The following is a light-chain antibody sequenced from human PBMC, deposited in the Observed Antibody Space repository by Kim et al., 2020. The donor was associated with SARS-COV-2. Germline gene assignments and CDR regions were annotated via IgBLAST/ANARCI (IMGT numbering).Light chain of an antibody. CDR2: AAS. V-gene: IGKV1-9*01. CDR1: QGITRD. Sequence: ASVGARVPIICRASQGITRDLAWYQQKPGNPPKLLIYAASTLQSGVPSRFSGSGSGTDFTLTITSLQPEDFATYSCQQLHTYPLTVGPGTKVDIK. J-gene: IGKJ3*01. CDR3: QQLHTYPLT.